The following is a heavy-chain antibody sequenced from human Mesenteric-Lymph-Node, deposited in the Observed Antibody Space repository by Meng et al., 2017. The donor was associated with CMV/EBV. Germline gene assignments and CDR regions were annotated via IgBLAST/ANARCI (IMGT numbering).Heavy chain of an antibody. D-gene: IGHD2-2*01. Sequence: SGFTFSTYAMSWVRQAPGKGLEWVSTIGGSGAYTYYADSVKGRFTISRDNSKNTLYLQMNSLRAEDTAVYYCAKGGYCSSTTCDDFWGQGTLVTVSS. CDR1: GFTFSTYA. V-gene: IGHV3-23*01. J-gene: IGHJ4*02. CDR2: IGGSGAYT. CDR3: AKGGYCSSTTCDDF.